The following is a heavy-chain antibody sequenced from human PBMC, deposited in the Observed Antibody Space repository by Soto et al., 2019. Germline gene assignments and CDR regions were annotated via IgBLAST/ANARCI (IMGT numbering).Heavy chain of an antibody. CDR3: ARIDSSGYYTYYGMDV. CDR1: GYTFTSYY. J-gene: IGHJ6*02. CDR2: INPSGGST. Sequence: ASVKVSCKASGYTFTSYYMHWVRQAPGQGLEWMGIINPSGGSTSYARKFQGRVTMTRDTSTSTVYMELSSLRSEDTAVYYCARIDSSGYYTYYGMDVWGQGTTVTVSS. V-gene: IGHV1-46*01. D-gene: IGHD3-22*01.